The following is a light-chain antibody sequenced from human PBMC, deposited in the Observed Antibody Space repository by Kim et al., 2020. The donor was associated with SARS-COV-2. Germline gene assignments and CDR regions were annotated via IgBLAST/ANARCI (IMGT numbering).Light chain of an antibody. CDR2: AES. CDR1: QANSKH. Sequence: ASVGDRVTLTWRASQANSKHLAWFQQKPGKAPKSLIYAESTLQGGVPSRFSGSGFGTDFTLTISGLQPEDVATYYCQQYSLFPLTFGGGTKVDIK. V-gene: IGKV1-16*01. CDR3: QQYSLFPLT. J-gene: IGKJ4*01.